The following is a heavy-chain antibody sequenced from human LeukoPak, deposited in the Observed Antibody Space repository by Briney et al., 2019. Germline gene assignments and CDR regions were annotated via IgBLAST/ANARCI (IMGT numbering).Heavy chain of an antibody. CDR2: ISYDGSNK. J-gene: IGHJ6*03. Sequence: GGSLRLSCAASGFTFDDYGMHWVRQAPGKGLEWVAVISYDGSNKYYADSVKGRFTISRDNAKNTLYLQMNSLRAEDTAVYYCARGDYYDSSGYNYYYYYMDVWGKGTTVTVSS. CDR3: ARGDYYDSSGYNYYYYYMDV. D-gene: IGHD3-22*01. CDR1: GFTFDDYG. V-gene: IGHV3-30*03.